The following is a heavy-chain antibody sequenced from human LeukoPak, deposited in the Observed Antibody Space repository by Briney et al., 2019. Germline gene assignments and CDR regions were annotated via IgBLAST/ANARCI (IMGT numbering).Heavy chain of an antibody. Sequence: PSETLSLTCTVSGVSISSDGYYWSWIRQHPGKGLEWIGYIYYSESTYSNPSIKSRTTISVDTSKNQFSRKLSAGAAAATAVYYGGDTRMSYELFAYWGQGTLVSVSA. CDR2: IYYSEST. CDR1: GVSISSDGYY. CDR3: GDTRMSYELFAY. V-gene: IGHV4-31*03. J-gene: IGHJ4*02. D-gene: IGHD3-16*01.